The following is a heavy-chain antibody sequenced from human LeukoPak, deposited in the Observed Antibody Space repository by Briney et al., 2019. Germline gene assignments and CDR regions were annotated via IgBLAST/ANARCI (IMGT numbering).Heavy chain of an antibody. CDR1: GYTLTELS. J-gene: IGHJ4*02. V-gene: IGHV1-24*01. D-gene: IGHD3-3*01. CDR3: ATSAEYYDFWSGPDY. CDR2: FDPEDGET. Sequence: GASVKVSCKVSGYTLTELSMHWVRQAPGKGLEWMGGFDPEDGETIYARKFQGRVTMTEDTSTDTAYMELSSLRSEDTAVYYCATSAEYYDFWSGPDYWGQGTLVTVSS.